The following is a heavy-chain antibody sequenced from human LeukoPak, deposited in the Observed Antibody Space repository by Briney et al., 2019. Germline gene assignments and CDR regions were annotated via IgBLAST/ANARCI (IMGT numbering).Heavy chain of an antibody. CDR1: GFTFSSYS. V-gene: IGHV3-21*01. CDR2: ISSSSSYI. D-gene: IGHD3-10*01. J-gene: IGHJ4*02. Sequence: GGSLRLSCAASGFTFSSYSMNWVRQAPGKGLEWVSSISSSSSYIYYADSVKGRFTISRDNSKNTLYLQMNSLRAEDTAVYYCAKDLYYYGSATDYWGQGTLVTVSS. CDR3: AKDLYYYGSATDY.